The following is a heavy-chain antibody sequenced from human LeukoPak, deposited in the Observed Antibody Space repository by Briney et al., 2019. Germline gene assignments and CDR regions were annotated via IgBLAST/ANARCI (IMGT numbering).Heavy chain of an antibody. J-gene: IGHJ3*02. D-gene: IGHD3-10*01. Sequence: GESLKISCKGSGYTFITYWIAWVRQMPGKGLEWMGIIYPGDSDTRYSPSFQGQVTISVDKSISTAYLQWSSVKASDTAIYYCARLLWSTHGLSAYDIWGLGTRVTVSS. CDR2: IYPGDSDT. CDR1: GYTFITYW. CDR3: ARLLWSTHGLSAYDI. V-gene: IGHV5-51*01.